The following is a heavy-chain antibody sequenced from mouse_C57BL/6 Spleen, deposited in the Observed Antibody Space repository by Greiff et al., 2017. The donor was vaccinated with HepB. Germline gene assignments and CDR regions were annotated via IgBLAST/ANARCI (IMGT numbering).Heavy chain of an antibody. CDR3: TRKDSNYSFDY. CDR2: IRNKANNHAT. Sequence: EVMLVESGGGLVQPGGSMKLSCAASGFTFSDAWMDWVRQSPEKGLEWVAEIRNKANNHATYYAESVKGRFTISRDDSKSSVYLQMNSLRAEDTGIYYCTRKDSNYSFDYWGQGTTLTVSS. D-gene: IGHD2-5*01. V-gene: IGHV6-6*01. J-gene: IGHJ2*01. CDR1: GFTFSDAW.